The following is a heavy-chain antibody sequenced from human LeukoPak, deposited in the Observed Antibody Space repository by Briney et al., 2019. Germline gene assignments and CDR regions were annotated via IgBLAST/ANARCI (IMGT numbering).Heavy chain of an antibody. CDR2: INPNSGGT. CDR1: GYTFTGYY. V-gene: IGHV1-2*02. D-gene: IGHD2-2*01. Sequence: ASVKFSCKASGYTFTGYYMHWVRQAPGQGLEWMGWINPNSGGTNYAQKFQGRVTMTRDTSISTAYMELSRLRSDDTAVYYCARDQSSIVVVPAALPIWGQGTMVTVSS. CDR3: ARDQSSIVVVPAALPI. J-gene: IGHJ3*02.